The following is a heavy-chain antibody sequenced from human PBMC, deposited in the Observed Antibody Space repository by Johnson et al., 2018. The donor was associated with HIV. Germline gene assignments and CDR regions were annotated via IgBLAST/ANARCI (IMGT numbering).Heavy chain of an antibody. Sequence: PGRSLRLSCAASGFTFSSYAMHWVRQAPGKGLVWVARIYSDGSDTKYADSVKGRFTISRDNSKNTLYLQMNSLSPADPAAYYCARDQVDRGGAFDIWGQGTMVTVSS. V-gene: IGHV3-74*03. CDR3: ARDQVDRGGAFDI. J-gene: IGHJ3*02. CDR2: IYSDGSDT. CDR1: GFTFSSYA. D-gene: IGHD5-12*01.